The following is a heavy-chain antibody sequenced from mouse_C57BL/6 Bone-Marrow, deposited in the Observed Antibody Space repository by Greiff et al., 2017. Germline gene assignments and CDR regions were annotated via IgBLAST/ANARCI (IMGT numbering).Heavy chain of an antibody. Sequence: EVQLVESGGGLVKPGGSLKLSCAASGFTFSSYAMPWVRQTPEKRLEWVATISDGGSYTYYPDNVKGRFTISRDNAKNNLYLQMSHLKSEDTAMYYCARGGYDHREYCFDYWGQGTTLTVSS. J-gene: IGHJ2*01. D-gene: IGHD2-3*01. CDR1: GFTFSSYA. CDR2: ISDGGSYT. V-gene: IGHV5-4*01. CDR3: ARGGYDHREYCFDY.